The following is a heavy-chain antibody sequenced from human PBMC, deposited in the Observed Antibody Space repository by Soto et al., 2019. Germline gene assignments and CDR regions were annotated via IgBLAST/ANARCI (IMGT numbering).Heavy chain of an antibody. Sequence: QVQLVESGGGVVQPGRSLRLSCAASGFTFSSYAMHWVRQAPGKGLEWVAVISYDGSNKYYADSVKGRFTISRDNSKNTLYLQMNSLRAEDTAVYYCARNPGGNDLAEWTYYFDYWGQGTLVTVSS. CDR3: ARNPGGNDLAEWTYYFDY. CDR1: GFTFSSYA. D-gene: IGHD1-1*01. CDR2: ISYDGSNK. J-gene: IGHJ4*02. V-gene: IGHV3-30-3*01.